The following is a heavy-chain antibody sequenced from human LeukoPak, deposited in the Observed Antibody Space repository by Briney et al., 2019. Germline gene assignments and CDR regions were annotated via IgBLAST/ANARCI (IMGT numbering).Heavy chain of an antibody. J-gene: IGHJ4*02. Sequence: PSETLSLTCTVSGGSISSGGYYWSWIRQHPGKGLEWIGYIYYSGSTYYNPSLKSRVTISVDTSKNQFSLKLSSVTAADTAVYYCARDRRGYSYGLDYWGQGTLVTVSS. V-gene: IGHV4-31*03. CDR1: GGSISSGGYY. CDR2: IYYSGST. D-gene: IGHD5-18*01. CDR3: ARDRRGYSYGLDY.